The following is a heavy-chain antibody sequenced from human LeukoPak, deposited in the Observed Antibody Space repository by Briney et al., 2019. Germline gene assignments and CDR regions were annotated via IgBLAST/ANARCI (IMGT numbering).Heavy chain of an antibody. CDR3: ARGSPYGYCYGYPLYYYGMDV. CDR2: INHSGST. CDR1: GGSFSGYY. D-gene: IGHD5-18*01. V-gene: IGHV4-34*01. J-gene: IGHJ6*02. Sequence: SETLSLTCAVYGGSFSGYYWSWIRQPPGKGLEWIGEINHSGSTNYNPSLKSRVTISVDTSKNQFSLKLSSVTAADTAVYYCARGSPYGYCYGYPLYYYGMDVWGQGTTVTVSS.